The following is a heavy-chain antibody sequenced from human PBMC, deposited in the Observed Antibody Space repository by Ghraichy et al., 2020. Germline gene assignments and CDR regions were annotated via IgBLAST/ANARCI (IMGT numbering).Heavy chain of an antibody. Sequence: SGPLVKPTETLTLTCTVSGFSLSNASMGVSWIRQPPGKALEWLAHIFSNDEKSYSTSLKSRLTISKDTSKSQVVLTMTNMDPVDTATYYCARAPLMVYALPLTYYYYGMDVWGQGTTVTVSS. D-gene: IGHD2-8*01. J-gene: IGHJ6*02. CDR3: ARAPLMVYALPLTYYYYGMDV. CDR1: GFSLSNASMG. V-gene: IGHV2-26*01. CDR2: IFSNDEK.